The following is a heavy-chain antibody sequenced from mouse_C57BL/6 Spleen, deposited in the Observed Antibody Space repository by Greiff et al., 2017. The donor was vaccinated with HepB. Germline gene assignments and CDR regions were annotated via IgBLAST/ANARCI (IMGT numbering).Heavy chain of an antibody. CDR1: GFDIHAYY. J-gene: IGHJ2*01. Sequence: EVQLLQSGAELVQPGASVKLSCTASGFDIHAYYMPWVKQRTEQGLEWIGRIDPEDGDTKYAPKFQGKATITADTSSNTAYLQLSSLTSEDTAVYYCARVLARGYFDYWGQGTTLTVSS. CDR3: ARVLARGYFDY. CDR2: IDPEDGDT. V-gene: IGHV14-2*01.